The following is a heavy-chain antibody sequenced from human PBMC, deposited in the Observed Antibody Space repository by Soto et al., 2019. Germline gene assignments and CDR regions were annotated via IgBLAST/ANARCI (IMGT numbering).Heavy chain of an antibody. CDR1: GFTFSSYD. Sequence: EVQLVESGGGLVQPGGSLRLSCAASGFTFSSYDMHWVRQAPGKGLEWVSAIGTAGDTYYPGSVKGRFTISRENAKNSLYLQMNSLRAGDTAVYYCARASLAWSLDPWGQGTLVTVSS. CDR3: ARASLAWSLDP. D-gene: IGHD3-3*01. J-gene: IGHJ5*02. V-gene: IGHV3-13*04. CDR2: IGTAGDT.